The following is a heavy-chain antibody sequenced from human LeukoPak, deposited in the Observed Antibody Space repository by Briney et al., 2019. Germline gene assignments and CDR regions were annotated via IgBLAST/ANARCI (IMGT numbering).Heavy chain of an antibody. D-gene: IGHD5-12*01. V-gene: IGHV3-30*01. Sequence: GGSLRLSCAASGFTFRSYAMHCLRDSPGKGLEGGADISYEGSNKYYADSVKGRFTISRDNSKNRLYLQMNSLRAEDTAVYYCARDEDIVDTIGGYFDYWGQGTLVTVSS. CDR2: ISYEGSNK. CDR3: ARDEDIVDTIGGYFDY. CDR1: GFTFRSYA. J-gene: IGHJ4*02.